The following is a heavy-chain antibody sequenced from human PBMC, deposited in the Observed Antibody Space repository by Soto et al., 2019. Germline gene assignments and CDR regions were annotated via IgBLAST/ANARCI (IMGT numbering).Heavy chain of an antibody. CDR1: GYTFTSYD. CDR3: ARVSHYVPVVPAAIGNYYYYMDV. J-gene: IGHJ6*03. CDR2: MNPNSGNT. V-gene: IGHV1-8*01. Sequence: EASVKVSCKASGYTFTSYDINWVRQATGQGLEWMGWMNPNSGNTGYAQKFQGRVTMTRNTSISTAYMELSSLRSEDTAVYYCARVSHYVPVVPAAIGNYYYYMDVWGKGTTVTVSS. D-gene: IGHD2-2*01.